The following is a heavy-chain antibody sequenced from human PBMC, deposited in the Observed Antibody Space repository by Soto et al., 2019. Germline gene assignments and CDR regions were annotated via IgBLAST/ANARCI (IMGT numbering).Heavy chain of an antibody. CDR1: GFTFSTYW. V-gene: IGHV3-7*02. CDR2: IRQDGSEK. CDR3: ARIGSWALNFDY. D-gene: IGHD6-13*01. Sequence: GGSLRLSCVASGFTFSTYWMSWVRQAPGKGLEWVANIRQDGSEKWYVDSVKGRFTISRDNSKNTLYLQMNSLRVEDTAVYYCARIGSWALNFDYWGQGTQVTVSS. J-gene: IGHJ4*02.